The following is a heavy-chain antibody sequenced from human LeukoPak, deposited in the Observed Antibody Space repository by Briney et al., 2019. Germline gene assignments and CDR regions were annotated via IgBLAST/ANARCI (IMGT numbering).Heavy chain of an antibody. CDR2: IYYSGST. CDR3: ARLTTYFDY. V-gene: IGHV4-39*01. D-gene: IGHD3-3*01. CDR1: GGSISSSSYY. J-gene: IGHJ4*02. Sequence: SETLSLTCTVSGGSISSSSYYCGWVRQPPGKGLEWIGSIYYSGSTYYNPSLKSRVTISVDTSKNQFSLKLSSVTAADTAVYYCARLTTYFDYWGQGTLVTVSS.